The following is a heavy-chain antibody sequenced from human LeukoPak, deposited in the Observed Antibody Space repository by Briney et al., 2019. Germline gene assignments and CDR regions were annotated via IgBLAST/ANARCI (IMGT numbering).Heavy chain of an antibody. J-gene: IGHJ4*02. CDR2: IYVSGTT. V-gene: IGHV4-4*07. CDR3: ARETNWTFDY. D-gene: IGHD1-20*01. CDR1: NGSASLYY. Sequence: SETLSLTCTVSNGSASLYYWSWIRQPAGKALEWIGRIYVSGTTNYNPSLESRVTMSIDTSKNQFSLKLSSVTAAGTAVYYCARETNWTFDYWGQGTLVTVSS.